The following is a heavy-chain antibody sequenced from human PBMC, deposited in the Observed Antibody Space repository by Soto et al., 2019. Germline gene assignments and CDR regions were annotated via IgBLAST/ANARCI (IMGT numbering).Heavy chain of an antibody. CDR3: AAYYYDSSGYLDY. CDR2: IYYSGST. CDR1: GGSISSGDYY. D-gene: IGHD3-22*01. J-gene: IGHJ4*02. V-gene: IGHV4-30-4*01. Sequence: PSETLSLTCTVSGGSISSGDYYWSWIRQPPGKGLEWIGYIYYSGSTYYNPSLKSRVTISVDTSKNQFSLKLSSVTAADTAVYYCAAYYYDSSGYLDYWGQGTLVTVSP.